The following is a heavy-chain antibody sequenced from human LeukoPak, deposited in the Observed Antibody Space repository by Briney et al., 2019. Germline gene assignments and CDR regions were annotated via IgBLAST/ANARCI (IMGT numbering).Heavy chain of an antibody. CDR2: IIPISGTA. CDR1: GGTFSSYV. CDR3: ANKLQFLLAFDI. D-gene: IGHD3-3*01. J-gene: IGHJ3*02. Sequence: SVKVSCKASGGTFSSYVISWVRQAPGQGLEWMGRIIPISGTANNAQKFQGRVTITADESTSTVYMELSSLRSEDTAVYYCANKLQFLLAFDIWGRGTMVTVSS. V-gene: IGHV1-69*13.